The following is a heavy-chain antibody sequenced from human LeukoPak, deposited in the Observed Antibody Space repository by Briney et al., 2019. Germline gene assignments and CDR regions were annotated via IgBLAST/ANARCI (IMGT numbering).Heavy chain of an antibody. CDR2: IWYDASNK. Sequence: GGSLSLSCAASGFTFCSYGIHWVPRAPGKGLEGVAVIWYDASNKYYAYSVKGRFTIPRDNSKNTLFLQMNSLRPEDTDVYYCAKERGAYSYGCPLDYWRRGTLVTVSS. J-gene: IGHJ4*02. V-gene: IGHV3-30*02. D-gene: IGHD5-18*01. CDR1: GFTFCSYG. CDR3: AKERGAYSYGCPLDY.